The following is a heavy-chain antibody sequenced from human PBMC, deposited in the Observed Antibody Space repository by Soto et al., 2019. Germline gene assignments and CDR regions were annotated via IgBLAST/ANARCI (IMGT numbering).Heavy chain of an antibody. CDR1: GGTFSSYS. CDR3: ARAQGDSSGYYPNAFDI. Sequence: SVKVSCKASGGTFSSYSISWVGHSPGQGLEWMGGIIPIFGTANYAQKFQGRVTITADKSTSTAYTELSSLRSEDTAVYYCARAQGDSSGYYPNAFDIWGQGTMVTVSS. CDR2: IIPIFGTA. D-gene: IGHD3-22*01. V-gene: IGHV1-69*06. J-gene: IGHJ3*02.